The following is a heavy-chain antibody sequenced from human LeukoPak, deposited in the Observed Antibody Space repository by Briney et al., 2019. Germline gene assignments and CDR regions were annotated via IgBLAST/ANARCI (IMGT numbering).Heavy chain of an antibody. D-gene: IGHD6-13*01. Sequence: SETLSLTCAVYGGSFSGYYWSWIRQPPGKGREWIGEINHSGSTNYNPSLKSRVTISVDTSKNQFSLKLSSVTAADTAVYYCARGQSSWYWRYYGMDVWGQGTTVTVSS. V-gene: IGHV4-34*01. CDR3: ARGQSSWYWRYYGMDV. J-gene: IGHJ6*02. CDR1: GGSFSGYY. CDR2: INHSGST.